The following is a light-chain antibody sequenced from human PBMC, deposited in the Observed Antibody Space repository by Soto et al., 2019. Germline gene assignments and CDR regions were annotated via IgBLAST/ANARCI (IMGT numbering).Light chain of an antibody. CDR2: DAS. J-gene: IGKJ4*01. CDR1: QGISSA. V-gene: IGKV1-13*02. Sequence: AIQLTQSPSFLSASVGYRFTITCRASQGISSALAWYQQKPGKVPKLRIYDASSLESGVPSRFSGSGSGTDFTLTISSLQPEDFATYYCQQFNSYTTFGGGTKVEIK. CDR3: QQFNSYTT.